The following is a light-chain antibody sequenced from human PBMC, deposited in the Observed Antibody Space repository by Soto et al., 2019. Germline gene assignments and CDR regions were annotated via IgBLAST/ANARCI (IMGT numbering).Light chain of an antibody. Sequence: VLTQSPVSLSLSPGERATLSCRASQSVGSSYLAWYQQKPGQAPRLLIYGASSRATGIPDRFSGSGSGTDFTLAISRLEPEDFAVYYCQQSGTSTWTFGQGTKVDIK. CDR2: GAS. J-gene: IGKJ1*01. CDR3: QQSGTSTWT. V-gene: IGKV3-20*01. CDR1: QSVGSSY.